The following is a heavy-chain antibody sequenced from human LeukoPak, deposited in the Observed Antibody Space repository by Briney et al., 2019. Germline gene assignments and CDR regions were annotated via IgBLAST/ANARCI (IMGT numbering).Heavy chain of an antibody. CDR2: INPNSGGT. CDR3: ARPIGYCSSTSCPRPFDY. V-gene: IGHV1-2*04. Sequence: ASVKVSCKASGYTFTGYYMHWVRQAPGQGLEWMGWINPNSGGTNYAQKFQGWVTITRDTSASTAYMELSSLRSEDTAVYYCARPIGYCSSTSCPRPFDYWGQGTLVTVSS. CDR1: GYTFTGYY. D-gene: IGHD2-2*01. J-gene: IGHJ4*02.